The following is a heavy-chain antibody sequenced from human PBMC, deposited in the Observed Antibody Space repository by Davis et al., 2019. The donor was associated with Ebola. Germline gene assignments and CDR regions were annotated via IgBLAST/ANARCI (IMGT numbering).Heavy chain of an antibody. D-gene: IGHD6-13*01. CDR1: GGSISSSSYY. J-gene: IGHJ4*02. Sequence: PSETLSLTCTVSGGSISSSSYYWGWIRQPPGKGLEWIGSIYYSGSTYYNPSLKSRVTISVDTSKNQFSLKLSSVTAADTAVYYCARHEIGISSSGVIGYWGQGTLVTVSS. CDR2: IYYSGST. CDR3: ARHEIGISSSGVIGY. V-gene: IGHV4-39*01.